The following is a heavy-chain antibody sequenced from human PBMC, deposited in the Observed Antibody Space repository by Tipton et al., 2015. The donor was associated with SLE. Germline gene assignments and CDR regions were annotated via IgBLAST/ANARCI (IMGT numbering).Heavy chain of an antibody. Sequence: SLRLSCAASGFTFSSYWMHWVRQAPGKGLVWVSRINSDGSSTSYADSVKGRFTISRDNAKNSLYLQMNSRRAEDTAVYYCARHGYYDFWSGYYGGDFDYWGQGTLVTVSS. J-gene: IGHJ4*02. V-gene: IGHV3-74*01. CDR1: GFTFSSYW. D-gene: IGHD3-3*01. CDR2: INSDGSST. CDR3: ARHGYYDFWSGYYGGDFDY.